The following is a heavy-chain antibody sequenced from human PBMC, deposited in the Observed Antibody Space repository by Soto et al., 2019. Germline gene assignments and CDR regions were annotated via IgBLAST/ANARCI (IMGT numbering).Heavy chain of an antibody. V-gene: IGHV3-23*01. CDR1: GFTFSSYA. J-gene: IGHJ3*02. CDR2: ISGSGGST. D-gene: IGHD6-19*01. CDR3: AKKFHRLAGDAFDI. Sequence: GGSLRLSCAASGFTFSSYAMSWVRQAPGKGLEWVSAISGSGGSTYYADSVKGRFTISRDNSKNTLYLQMNSLGAEDMALYSCAKKFHRLAGDAFDIWGQGTMVTVSS.